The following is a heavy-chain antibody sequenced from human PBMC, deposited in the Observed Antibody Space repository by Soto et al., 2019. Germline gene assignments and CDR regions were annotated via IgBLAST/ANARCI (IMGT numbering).Heavy chain of an antibody. CDR1: GGSISSGDYY. V-gene: IGHV4-30-4*01. J-gene: IGHJ5*02. CDR3: ATHPHHSSTSCYTGWFDP. D-gene: IGHD2-2*02. CDR2: IYYSGST. Sequence: SETLSLTCTVSGGSISSGDYYWSWIRQPPGKGLEWIGYIYYSGSTHYNPSLKSRVTISVDTSKNQFSLKLSSVTAADTAVYYCATHPHHSSTSCYTGWFDPWGQGTLVTVSS.